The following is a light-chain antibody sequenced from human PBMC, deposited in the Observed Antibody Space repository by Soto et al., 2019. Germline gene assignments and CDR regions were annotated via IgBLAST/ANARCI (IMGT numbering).Light chain of an antibody. CDR3: SSYTSTASYV. CDR1: SSDVGGYNY. CDR2: AVS. Sequence: QSVLTQPASVSGSPGQSITISCTGTSSDVGGYNYVSWYQQYPGKAPKLMIYAVSNRPSGVSNRFSASKSANTASLTISGLQAEDEADYYCSSYTSTASYVFGTGTKLPS. J-gene: IGLJ1*01. V-gene: IGLV2-14*01.